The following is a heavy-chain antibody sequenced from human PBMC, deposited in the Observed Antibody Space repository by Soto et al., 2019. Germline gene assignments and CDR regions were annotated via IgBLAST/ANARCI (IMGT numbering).Heavy chain of an antibody. D-gene: IGHD3-22*01. J-gene: IGHJ4*02. Sequence: QVQLVESGGGVVQPGRSLRLSCAASGFTFSSYAMHWVRQAPGKGLEWVAVISYDGSNKYYADSVKGRFTISRDNSKKPLYLQINSLRAEDTAVYYCAIGGPFYDSSGYDPPQFDYWGQGTLVTVSS. CDR3: AIGGPFYDSSGYDPPQFDY. CDR1: GFTFSSYA. V-gene: IGHV3-30-3*01. CDR2: ISYDGSNK.